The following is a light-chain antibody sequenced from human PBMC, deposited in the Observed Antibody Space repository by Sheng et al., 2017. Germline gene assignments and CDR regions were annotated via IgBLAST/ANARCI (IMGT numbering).Light chain of an antibody. V-gene: IGKV3D-15*01. Sequence: EMVMTQSPATLSLSPGERATLSCRASQSVGTDLAWYQQRPGQAPRLLIYDTSTRATGVPDRFSGSGSGTDFTLTISSLQPEDFATYYCQQFNSYPYFGQGTRLEIK. CDR1: QSVGTD. CDR3: QQFNSYPY. CDR2: DTS. J-gene: IGKJ5*01.